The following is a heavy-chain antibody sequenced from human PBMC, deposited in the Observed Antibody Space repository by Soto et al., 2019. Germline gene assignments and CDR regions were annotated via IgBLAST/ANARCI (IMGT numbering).Heavy chain of an antibody. CDR3: ARTVGAAYYFDF. V-gene: IGHV4-4*07. CDR1: GGAMPKYY. J-gene: IGHJ4*02. Sequence: QVQLQESGPGLVKPSETLSLTCNVSGGAMPKYYWSWIRQPAGKGLEWIGRVYTSGSTNYNPSLKSRVTLSIDTSNNHFSLRLMSVTAAGTAVDYCARTVGAAYYFDFWGEGTLVTVSS. D-gene: IGHD1-26*01. CDR2: VYTSGST.